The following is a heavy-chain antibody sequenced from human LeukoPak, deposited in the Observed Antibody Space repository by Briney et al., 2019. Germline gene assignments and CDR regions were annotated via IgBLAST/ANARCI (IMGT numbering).Heavy chain of an antibody. J-gene: IGHJ4*02. CDR2: IIPIFGTA. Sequence: SVKVSCKASGGTFSGYAISWVRQAPGQGLEWMGGIIPIFGTANYAQKFQGRVTITADESTSTAYVELSSLRSEDTAVYYCARDPDYYDSSGYYHQPTDYWGQGTLVTVSS. CDR1: GGTFSGYA. V-gene: IGHV1-69*13. CDR3: ARDPDYYDSSGYYHQPTDY. D-gene: IGHD3-22*01.